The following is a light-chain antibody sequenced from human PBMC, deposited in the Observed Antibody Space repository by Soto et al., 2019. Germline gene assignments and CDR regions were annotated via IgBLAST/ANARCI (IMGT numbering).Light chain of an antibody. J-gene: IGLJ1*01. CDR3: SSYTSSSTLYV. Sequence: QSVLTQPVSVSGSPGQSITISCTGTSSDVGGYNYVSWYQHHPGKAPKLMIYDVSSRPSGVSNRFSGSKSANTASLTISGLQAEDEADYYCSSYTSSSTLYVFGTGTKLTVL. CDR1: SSDVGGYNY. CDR2: DVS. V-gene: IGLV2-14*03.